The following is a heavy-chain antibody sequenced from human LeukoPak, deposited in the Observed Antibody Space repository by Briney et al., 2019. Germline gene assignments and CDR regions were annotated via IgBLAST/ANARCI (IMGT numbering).Heavy chain of an antibody. CDR1: GGSISTSYY. J-gene: IGHJ6*04. D-gene: IGHD1-14*01. CDR2: IHTSGAT. CDR3: ARDSNLGV. V-gene: IGHV4-61*02. Sequence: SETLSLTCIVSGGSISTSYYWSWVRQPAGKGLEWIGRIHTSGATIYNPSLKSRVTISLDTSKNQFSLNLSSVTAADTAVYYCARDSNLGVWSKGTTVTVSS.